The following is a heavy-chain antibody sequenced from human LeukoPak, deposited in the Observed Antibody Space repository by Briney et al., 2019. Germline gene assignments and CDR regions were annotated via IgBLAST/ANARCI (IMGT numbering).Heavy chain of an antibody. CDR2: IRYDGSNK. CDR3: AKEDYDILTGSAFDY. CDR1: GFTFSSYG. V-gene: IGHV3-30*02. J-gene: IGHJ4*02. Sequence: GGSPRLSCAASGFTFSSYGMHWVRQAPGKGLEWVAFIRYDGSNKYYADSVKGRFTISRDNSKNTLYLQMNSLRAEDTAVYYCAKEDYDILTGSAFDYWGQGTLVTVSS. D-gene: IGHD3-9*01.